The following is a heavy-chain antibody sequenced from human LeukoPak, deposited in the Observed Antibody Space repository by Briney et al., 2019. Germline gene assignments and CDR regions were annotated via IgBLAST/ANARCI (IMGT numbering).Heavy chain of an antibody. D-gene: IGHD2-21*02. CDR1: GFTFSSYS. CDR2: ISSSSSYI. CDR3: AKGASYCGGDCYSDYYYYMDV. V-gene: IGHV3-21*04. Sequence: GGSLRLSCAASGFTFSSYSMNWVRQAPGKGLEWVSSISSSSSYIYYADSVKGRFTISRDNAKNSLYLQMNSLRAEDTALYYCAKGASYCGGDCYSDYYYYMDVWGKGTTVTVSS. J-gene: IGHJ6*03.